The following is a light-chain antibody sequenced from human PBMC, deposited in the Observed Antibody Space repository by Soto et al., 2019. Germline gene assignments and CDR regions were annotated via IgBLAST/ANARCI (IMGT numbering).Light chain of an antibody. CDR1: QSVSSGY. Sequence: EIVLTQPPGTLSLSPRERATLSCRASQSVSSGYLAWYQQKPGQAPRLLIYDASIRATGIPDRFSGSGSGTDFTLTISRLEPEDFAVYYCQQYGSSPITFGQGTRLE. J-gene: IGKJ5*01. CDR2: DAS. V-gene: IGKV3-20*01. CDR3: QQYGSSPIT.